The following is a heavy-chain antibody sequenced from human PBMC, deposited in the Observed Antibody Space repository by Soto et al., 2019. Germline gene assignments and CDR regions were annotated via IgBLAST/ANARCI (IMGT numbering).Heavy chain of an antibody. J-gene: IGHJ3*01. D-gene: IGHD6-19*01. CDR1: GFTFSSYE. CDR2: ISASGRTT. CDR3: ATRIAVTGAQGAYDF. Sequence: EVQLVESGGGLVQPGGSLRLSCAASGFTFSSYEMNWVRQAPGKGLEWVSSISASGRTTYYADSVTGRFTISRDNFKNTLYMQMDSLRAEDTAVYYCATRIAVTGAQGAYDFWGQGTLVTVSS. V-gene: IGHV3-23*04.